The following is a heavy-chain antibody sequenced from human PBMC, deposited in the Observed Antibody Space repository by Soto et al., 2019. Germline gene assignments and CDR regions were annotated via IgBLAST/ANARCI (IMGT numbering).Heavy chain of an antibody. V-gene: IGHV4-4*07. CDR3: AREPSGYDGSGGPPP. Sequence: TLSLTCTVSFGSISSYYWSWIQQPAGKGLEWIERIYTSGSTNYNPSLKSRVTMSVDTSKNQFSLRLSSVTAADTAVYYCAREPSGYDGSGGPPPWGQRPLVTV. CDR1: FGSISSYY. J-gene: IGHJ4*02. CDR2: IYTSGST. D-gene: IGHD3-10*01.